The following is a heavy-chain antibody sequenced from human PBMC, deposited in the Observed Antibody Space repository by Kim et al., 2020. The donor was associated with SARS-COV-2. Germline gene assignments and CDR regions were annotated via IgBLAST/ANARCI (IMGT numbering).Heavy chain of an antibody. V-gene: IGHV3-74*01. CDR1: GFTFSSYW. CDR3: AREDYDILTGHLPLYYFDY. J-gene: IGHJ4*02. D-gene: IGHD3-9*01. Sequence: GGSLRLSCAASGFTFSSYWMHWVRQAPGKGLVWVSRINSDGSSTSYADSVKGRFTISRDNAKNTLYLQMNSLRAEDTAVYYCAREDYDILTGHLPLYYFDYWGQGTLVTVSS. CDR2: INSDGSST.